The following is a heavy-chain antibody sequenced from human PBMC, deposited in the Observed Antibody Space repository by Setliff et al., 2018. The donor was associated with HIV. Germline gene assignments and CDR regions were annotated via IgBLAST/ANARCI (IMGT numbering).Heavy chain of an antibody. Sequence: SETLSLTCSVSGGSVSSVNYYWSWIRQPPGKGLEWIGYIHYTGSTTYNPSLKSRVTISVDTSKNQFSLELSSVTASDTAVYYCASEAWTSYRSSSGYYYYDMDVWGKGTTVTVSS. J-gene: IGHJ6*03. D-gene: IGHD6-6*01. CDR1: GGSVSSVNYY. CDR3: ASEAWTSYRSSSGYYYYDMDV. V-gene: IGHV4-61*01. CDR2: IHYTGST.